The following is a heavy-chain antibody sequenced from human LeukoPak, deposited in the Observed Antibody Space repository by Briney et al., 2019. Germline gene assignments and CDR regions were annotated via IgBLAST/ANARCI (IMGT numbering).Heavy chain of an antibody. CDR1: GGSISSYY. Sequence: SETLSLTCTVSGGSISSYYWSWIRQPAGKGLEWIGRIYTSGSTNYNPSLKSRVTMSVDTSKNQFSLKLSSVTAADTAVYYCAGSIAAAGTLRARWGMDVWGQGTTVTVSS. J-gene: IGHJ6*02. CDR2: IYTSGST. V-gene: IGHV4-4*07. D-gene: IGHD6-13*01. CDR3: AGSIAAAGTLRARWGMDV.